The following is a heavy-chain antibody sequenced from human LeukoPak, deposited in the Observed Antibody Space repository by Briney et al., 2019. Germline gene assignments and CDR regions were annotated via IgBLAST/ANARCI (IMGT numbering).Heavy chain of an antibody. J-gene: IGHJ4*02. Sequence: SETLSLTCAVYGGSFSGYYWSWIRQPPGKGLEWIGEINHSGSTNYNPSLKSRVTISVDTSKNQFSLRLSSVTAADTAVYYCARGLSAIVHWGQGTLVTVSS. D-gene: IGHD2-21*02. CDR2: INHSGST. CDR3: ARGLSAIVH. V-gene: IGHV4-34*01. CDR1: GGSFSGYY.